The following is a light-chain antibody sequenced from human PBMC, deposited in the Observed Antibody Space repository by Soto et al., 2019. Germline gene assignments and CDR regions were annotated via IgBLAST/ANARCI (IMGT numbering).Light chain of an antibody. CDR1: QDITY. J-gene: IGKJ3*01. Sequence: DIQMTQSPSSLSASVGDRVTITCQASQDITYLNRYQQKPGKAPKLLIYVASNMETVVPSRFSGSGARTFCTLTITSLQPEDIATYYCQQYGKLPGPFGPGTKVHLK. CDR3: QQYGKLPGP. CDR2: VAS. V-gene: IGKV1-33*01.